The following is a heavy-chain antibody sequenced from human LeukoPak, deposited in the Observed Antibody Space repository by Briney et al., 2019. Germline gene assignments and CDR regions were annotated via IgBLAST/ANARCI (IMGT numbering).Heavy chain of an antibody. V-gene: IGHV5-51*01. CDR1: GYRFTNYW. J-gene: IGHJ6*02. CDR3: ARHIILSGLNWRYGMEG. D-gene: IGHD1-1*01. Sequence: GESLKISSQCSGYRFTNYWIGWVRQMPGKGLEWMGIIYPGDSDTKYSPSFQGQVTISTDKSINTPYLQCISLQASDTAIYYCARHIILSGLNWRYGMEGWGHGTTVT. CDR2: IYPGDSDT.